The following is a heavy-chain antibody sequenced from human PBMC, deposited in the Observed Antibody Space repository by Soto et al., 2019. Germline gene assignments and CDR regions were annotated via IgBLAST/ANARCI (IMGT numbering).Heavy chain of an antibody. CDR1: GYTFTSYG. J-gene: IGHJ4*02. V-gene: IGHV1-18*01. Sequence: QVQLVQSGAEVKKPGASVKVSCKASGYTFTSYGISWVRQAPGQGLEWMGWISAYNGNTNYAQKLQGRVTITTDTATRTAYMERRSLRSADTAVYYCARPCGYSYGFPCYYFDYWGKGTLVTVSS. CDR2: ISAYNGNT. CDR3: ARPCGYSYGFPCYYFDY. D-gene: IGHD5-18*01.